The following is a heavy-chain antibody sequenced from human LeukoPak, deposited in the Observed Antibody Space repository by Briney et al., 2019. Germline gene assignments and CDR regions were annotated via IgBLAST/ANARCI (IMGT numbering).Heavy chain of an antibody. CDR1: GFTFSDHY. Sequence: GGSLRLSCAVSGFTFSDHYMDWVRQAPGKGLEWVGRTRSEDNSYFTEYAASVKGRFTISRDDSKNLLFLQMNSLKIEDTAVYYCAHGAMYQLDYWGQGTLVTVSS. D-gene: IGHD2-2*01. V-gene: IGHV3-72*01. CDR2: TRSEDNSYFT. J-gene: IGHJ4*02. CDR3: AHGAMYQLDY.